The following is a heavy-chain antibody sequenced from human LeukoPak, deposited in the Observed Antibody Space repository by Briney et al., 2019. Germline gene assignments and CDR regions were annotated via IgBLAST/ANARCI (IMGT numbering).Heavy chain of an antibody. CDR2: IYTSGST. CDR1: GGSISSYY. J-gene: IGHJ6*03. CDR3: ARVVYYYDSSGYYYYYYYMDV. V-gene: IGHV4-4*07. D-gene: IGHD3-22*01. Sequence: SETLSLTCTVSGGSISSYYWSWIRQPAGKGLEWIGRIYTSGSTNYNPSLKSRVTISVDTSKNQFSLKLSSVTAADTAVYYCARVVYYYDSSGYYYYYYYMDVWGKGTTVTVSS.